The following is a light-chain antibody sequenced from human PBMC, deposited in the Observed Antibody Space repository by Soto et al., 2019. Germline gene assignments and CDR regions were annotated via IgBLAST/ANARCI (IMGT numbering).Light chain of an antibody. J-gene: IGKJ3*01. CDR3: QHYGSSGFT. CDR1: QSITSDY. Sequence: VLTLSPGTLSLSPGERATLSCMASQSITSDYCAWYQQKPGQATILFIYRDSTRATGIPDRFSGSGSGTDFTITISSLVSEYVAVYHWQHYGSSGFTVGRGTDVDIK. CDR2: RDS. V-gene: IGKV3-20*01.